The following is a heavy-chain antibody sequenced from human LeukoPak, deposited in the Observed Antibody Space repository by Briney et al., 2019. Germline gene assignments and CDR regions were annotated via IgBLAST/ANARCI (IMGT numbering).Heavy chain of an antibody. CDR1: GFTFSSYG. Sequence: GGSLRLSCAASGFTFSSYGMHWVRQAPGKGLEWVAVIWYDGSNKYYADSVKGRFTISRDNSKNTLYLQMNSLRAEDTAVYYCAKDGKSYGDYSIDYRGQGTLVTVSS. J-gene: IGHJ4*02. D-gene: IGHD4-17*01. CDR3: AKDGKSYGDYSIDY. CDR2: IWYDGSNK. V-gene: IGHV3-33*06.